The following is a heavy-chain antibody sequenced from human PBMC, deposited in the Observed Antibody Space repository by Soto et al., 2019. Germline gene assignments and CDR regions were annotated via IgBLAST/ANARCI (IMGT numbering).Heavy chain of an antibody. J-gene: IGHJ6*02. CDR3: ARGGTSSTANGMDV. V-gene: IGHV3-13*01. Sequence: GGSLGLSCAVSGFTFSSYDMHWVRQVTGKGLEWVSGIGSAGDTYYPGSVKGRFTISREDAKNSLYLQMNSLRAGDTAVYYCARGGTSSTANGMDVWGQGTTVTVSS. CDR1: GFTFSSYD. CDR2: IGSAGDT. D-gene: IGHD2-2*01.